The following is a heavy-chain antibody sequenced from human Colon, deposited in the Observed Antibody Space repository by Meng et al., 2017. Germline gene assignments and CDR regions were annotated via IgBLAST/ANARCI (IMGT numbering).Heavy chain of an antibody. V-gene: IGHV4-61*08. CDR3: ARDHMGSLDY. J-gene: IGHJ4*02. Sequence: QVQLTRSGPGLVGPSETLSLICSVSGGSVSSAGYQWSWIRQPPGKGLEWIGYASTNYNPSLKSRVTISVDTSKNQFSLRLTSVTAADTAVYYCARDHMGSLDYWGQGILVTVSS. CDR1: GGSVSSAGYQ. CDR2: AST. D-gene: IGHD1-26*01.